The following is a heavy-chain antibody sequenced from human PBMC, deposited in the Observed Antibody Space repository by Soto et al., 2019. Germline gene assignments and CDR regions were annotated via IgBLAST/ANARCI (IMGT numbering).Heavy chain of an antibody. CDR3: ARELSGGSWYGDTDF. D-gene: IGHD6-13*01. J-gene: IGHJ4*02. CDR1: GFTFSYFA. Sequence: GGSLRLSCAVSGFTFSYFALHWVRQAPGKGLEWVALISYDGSDKYYADSVKGRFTISRDNSKNTLFLQMNSLRAEDTAVYYCARELSGGSWYGDTDFWGQGTLVTVSS. CDR2: ISYDGSDK. V-gene: IGHV3-30-3*01.